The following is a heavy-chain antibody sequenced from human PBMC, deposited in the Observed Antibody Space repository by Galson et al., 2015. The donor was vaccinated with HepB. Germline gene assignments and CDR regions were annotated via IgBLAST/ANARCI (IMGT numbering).Heavy chain of an antibody. D-gene: IGHD3-3*01. CDR3: AKEGYDLWSGYGYYFVF. CDR2: VSSGGAST. Sequence: SLRLSCAASGFSFSSYAMSWVRQAPGKGLEWVSGVSSGGASTYYAESVKGRFTIARDNSKNTLYLQMNSLRAEDTAVYYCAKEGYDLWSGYGYYFVFWGQGTLVTVSS. V-gene: IGHV3-23*01. J-gene: IGHJ4*02. CDR1: GFSFSSYA.